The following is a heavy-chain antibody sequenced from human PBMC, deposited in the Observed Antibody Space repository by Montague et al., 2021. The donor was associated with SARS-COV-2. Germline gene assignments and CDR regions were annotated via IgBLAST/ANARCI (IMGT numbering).Heavy chain of an antibody. CDR3: ARVKWELSVGNVFDI. J-gene: IGHJ3*02. CDR1: GGSISSSSYY. V-gene: IGHV4-39*01. Sequence: SETLSLTCTVSGGSISSSSYYWAWIRQPPGKGLEWIGSIYHRGSTFYNPSLKSRVSMSVDTSKNQFSLKLSPVTAADTAMYYCARVKWELSVGNVFDIWGQGTMVTVSS. D-gene: IGHD1-26*01. CDR2: IYHRGST.